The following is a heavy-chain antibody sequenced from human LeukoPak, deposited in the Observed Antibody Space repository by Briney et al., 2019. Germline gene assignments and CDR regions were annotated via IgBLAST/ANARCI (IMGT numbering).Heavy chain of an antibody. J-gene: IGHJ5*02. V-gene: IGHV4-34*01. Sequence: SETLSLTCVVYGGSFSGYYWSWIRQPPGKGLEWLGEINHSGSTNYNPSLKSRVTISVDTSKNQFSLKLSSVTAADTAVYYCARGRRGYSYGQNWFDPWGQGTLVTVSS. CDR3: ARGRRGYSYGQNWFDP. CDR1: GGSFSGYY. D-gene: IGHD5-18*01. CDR2: INHSGST.